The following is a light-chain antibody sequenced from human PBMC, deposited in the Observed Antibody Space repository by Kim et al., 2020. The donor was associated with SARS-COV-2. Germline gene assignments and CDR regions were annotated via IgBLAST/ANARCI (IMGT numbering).Light chain of an antibody. J-gene: IGLJ1*01. CDR3: QVWDSSSDHPYV. CDR1: NIGSKS. CDR2: YDS. Sequence: SYELTQSPSVSVAPGKTARITCGGNNIGSKSVHWYQQKPGQAPVLVIYYDSDRPSGIPERCSGSNSGNTATLTISRVEAGDEADYYCQVWDSSSDHPYVFGTGTKVTVL. V-gene: IGLV3-21*04.